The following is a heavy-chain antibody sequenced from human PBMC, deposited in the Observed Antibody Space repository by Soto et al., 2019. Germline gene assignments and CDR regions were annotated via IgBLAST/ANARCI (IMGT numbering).Heavy chain of an antibody. CDR3: AKKGDSSGYYRSYFDY. Sequence: PGGSLRLSCAASGFTFSSYGMHWVRQAPGKGLEWVAVISYDGSNKYYADSVKGRFTISRDNSKNTLYLQMNSLRAEDTAVYYCAKKGDSSGYYRSYFDYWGHGTLGTVSS. CDR1: GFTFSSYG. J-gene: IGHJ4*01. V-gene: IGHV3-30*18. D-gene: IGHD3-22*01. CDR2: ISYDGSNK.